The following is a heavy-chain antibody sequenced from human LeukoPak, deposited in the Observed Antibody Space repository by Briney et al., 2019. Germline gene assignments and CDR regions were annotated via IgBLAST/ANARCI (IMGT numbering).Heavy chain of an antibody. Sequence: GRSLRQYCAASEFPFSSYGMNWVRQAPGKGLESVSYISASGSNIYYLDAVKGRFTVSRDNAMNSLFLQMSRSGVEDTAIYYCVRVKGTYFDFWGQGTLVTVSS. CDR3: VRVKGTYFDF. CDR2: ISASGSNI. D-gene: IGHD1-1*01. J-gene: IGHJ4*02. CDR1: EFPFSSYG. V-gene: IGHV3-48*01.